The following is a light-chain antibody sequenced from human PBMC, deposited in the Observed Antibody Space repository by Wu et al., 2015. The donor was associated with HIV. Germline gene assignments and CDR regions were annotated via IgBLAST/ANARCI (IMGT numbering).Light chain of an antibody. CDR2: GAS. CDR1: QSIINRY. Sequence: EIVLTQSPGTLSLSPGERATLSCRASQSIINRYLAWYQQKPGQAPRLLIYGASSRATGIPDRFSGSGSGTDFTLTISRLEPEDFAVYYCQQYGSSPPRTFGQGTKVEIK. V-gene: IGKV3-20*01. CDR3: QQYGSSPPRT. J-gene: IGKJ1*01.